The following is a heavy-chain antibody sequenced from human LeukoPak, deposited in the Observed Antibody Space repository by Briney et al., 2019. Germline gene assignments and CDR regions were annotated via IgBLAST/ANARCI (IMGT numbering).Heavy chain of an antibody. CDR1: GGSISSSSYY. CDR3: ALDSSGYYYGGYYYYMDV. J-gene: IGHJ6*03. Sequence: PSETLSLTCSVSGGSISSSSYYWGWIRQPPGKGLEWIGYIYYSGSTNYNPSLKSRVTISVDTSKNQFSLKLSSVTAADTAVYYCALDSSGYYYGGYYYYMDVWGKGTTVTVSS. CDR2: IYYSGST. D-gene: IGHD3-22*01. V-gene: IGHV4-61*05.